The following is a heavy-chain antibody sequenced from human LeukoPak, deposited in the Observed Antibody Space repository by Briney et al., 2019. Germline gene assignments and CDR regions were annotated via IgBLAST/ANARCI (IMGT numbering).Heavy chain of an antibody. CDR1: GGSFSTYA. V-gene: IGHV1-69*13. J-gene: IGHJ6*02. D-gene: IGHD2-2*02. CDR2: IIPIFGTT. CDR3: ARENCNSTSCYTRYYYGIDV. Sequence: SVKVSCKASGGSFSTYAISWVRHAPGRGLEWMGGIIPIFGTTIYAQNFQDRVTITADESPSTAYMELSGLRSEDTAVYYCARENCNSTSCYTRYYYGIDVWGQGTTVTVSS.